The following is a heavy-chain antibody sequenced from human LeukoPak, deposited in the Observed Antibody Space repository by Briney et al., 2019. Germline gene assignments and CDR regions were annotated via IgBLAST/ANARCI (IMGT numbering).Heavy chain of an antibody. CDR2: IWYDGSNK. Sequence: GGSLRLSCAASGFTFSSYVMHWVRQAPGKGLEWVAVIWYDGSNKYYADSVKGRFTISRDNSKNTLYLQMNSLRAEDTAVYYCARDKANYYDSSGYYYPYYFDYWGQGTLVTVSS. D-gene: IGHD3-22*01. CDR3: ARDKANYYDSSGYYYPYYFDY. CDR1: GFTFSSYV. J-gene: IGHJ4*02. V-gene: IGHV3-33*01.